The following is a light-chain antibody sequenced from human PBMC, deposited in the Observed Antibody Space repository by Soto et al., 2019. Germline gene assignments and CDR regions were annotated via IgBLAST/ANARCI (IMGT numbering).Light chain of an antibody. CDR2: DAS. CDR1: QSVSSY. Sequence: EIVLTQSPATLSLSPGERATLSCRASQSVSSYLAWYQQKPGQAPRLLIYDASNRATGIPARFSGSGSGTDFTLTISSLEPEDFAVYYCQQRSNWPRTFGRGTKVGIK. J-gene: IGKJ4*01. CDR3: QQRSNWPRT. V-gene: IGKV3-11*01.